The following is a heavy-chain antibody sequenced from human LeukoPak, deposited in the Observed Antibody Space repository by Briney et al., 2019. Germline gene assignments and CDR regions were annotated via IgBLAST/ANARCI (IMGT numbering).Heavy chain of an antibody. CDR1: GGSFSGYY. CDR3: ATDRYYGSGSYYKFDF. J-gene: IGHJ4*02. D-gene: IGHD3-10*01. Sequence: SETLSLTCAVSGGSFSGYYWSWIRQPPGKGLEWIGEINHRGSTNYNPSLKSRVTISVDTSKKQFSLSLNSVTAADTAVYYCATDRYYGSGSYYKFDFWGQGTLVTVSS. CDR2: INHRGST. V-gene: IGHV4-34*01.